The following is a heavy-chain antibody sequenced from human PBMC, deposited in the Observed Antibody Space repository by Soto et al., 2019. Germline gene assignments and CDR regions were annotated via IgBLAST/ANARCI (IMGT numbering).Heavy chain of an antibody. CDR3: AREDRVIVGATPPPCL. D-gene: IGHD1-26*01. J-gene: IGHJ4*02. CDR1: GYTFTSYA. CDR2: INAGNGNT. Sequence: ASVKVSCKASGYTFTSYAMHWVRQAPGQRLEWMGWINAGNGNTKYSQKFQGRVTITRDTSASTAYMELSSLRSEDTAVYYCAREDRVIVGATPPPCLWGQGTLVTVSS. V-gene: IGHV1-3*01.